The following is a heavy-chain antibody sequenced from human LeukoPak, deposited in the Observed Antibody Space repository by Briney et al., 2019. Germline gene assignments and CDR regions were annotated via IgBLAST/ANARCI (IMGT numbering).Heavy chain of an antibody. D-gene: IGHD6-6*01. CDR1: GGSISSSNW. Sequence: PSETPSLTCAVSGGSISSSNWWSWVRQPPGKGLEWIGEIYHSGSTNYNPSLKSRVTISVDKSKNQFSPKLSSVTAADTAVYYCARKSSIAARGAFDIWGQGTMVTVSS. CDR2: IYHSGST. J-gene: IGHJ3*02. CDR3: ARKSSIAARGAFDI. V-gene: IGHV4-4*02.